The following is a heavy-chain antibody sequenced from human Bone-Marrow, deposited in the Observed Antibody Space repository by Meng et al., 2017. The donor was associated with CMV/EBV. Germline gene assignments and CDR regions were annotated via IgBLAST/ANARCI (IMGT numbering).Heavy chain of an antibody. Sequence: SAKVSCKASGDAFNSYAISWIRQAPGQGLEWMGGIVPQFGTTNHAQRFQGRLTITTDESSSTAYMELSSLRSEDTAVYFCAREGPLRGGHFNYYYYYGMDIWGQGTTVTVSS. CDR1: GDAFNSYA. D-gene: IGHD2-21*01. V-gene: IGHV1-69*05. J-gene: IGHJ6*02. CDR2: IVPQFGTT. CDR3: AREGPLRGGHFNYYYYYGMDI.